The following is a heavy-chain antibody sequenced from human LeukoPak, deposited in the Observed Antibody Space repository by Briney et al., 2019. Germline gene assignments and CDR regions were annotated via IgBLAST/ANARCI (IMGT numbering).Heavy chain of an antibody. CDR1: GFTFSSYS. V-gene: IGHV3-48*01. D-gene: IGHD3-22*01. J-gene: IGHJ1*01. CDR2: ISSSSSTI. CDR3: TKGEPRYYYDSSGYSIAEYFQH. Sequence: GGSLRLSCAASGFTFSSYSMNWVRQAPGKGLEWVSYISSSSSTIYYADSVKGRFTISRDNAKNSLYLQMNSLRAEDMALYYYTKGEPRYYYDSSGYSIAEYFQHWGQGTLVTVSS.